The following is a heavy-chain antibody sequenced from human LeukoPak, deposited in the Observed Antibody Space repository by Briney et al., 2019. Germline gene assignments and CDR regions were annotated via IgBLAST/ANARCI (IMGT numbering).Heavy chain of an antibody. V-gene: IGHV3-23*01. J-gene: IGHJ4*02. CDR3: AKFTGNYGSGSFYPPRGYFDY. CDR2: ISGSGGST. D-gene: IGHD3-10*01. Sequence: GGSLRLSCAASGFTFSSYAMSWVRQAPGKGLEWVSAISGSGGSTYYADSVKGRFTISRDNSKNTLYLQMNSLRAEDTAVYYCAKFTGNYGSGSFYPPRGYFDYWGPGTLVTVSS. CDR1: GFTFSSYA.